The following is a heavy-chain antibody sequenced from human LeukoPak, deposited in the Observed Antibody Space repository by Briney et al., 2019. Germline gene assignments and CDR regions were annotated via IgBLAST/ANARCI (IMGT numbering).Heavy chain of an antibody. V-gene: IGHV3-21*01. CDR1: GFTFSTYS. CDR2: ISFTNAI. D-gene: IGHD2-21*02. CDR3: AREQTRGGDLDY. Sequence: GGSLKLSCAASGFTFSTYSMNWVRQAPGKGLEWVSSISFTNAIFYADSVKGRFTIPRDNDKNSLYLQMYRLRVEDTAVYYCAREQTRGGDLDYWGQGALVTVSS. J-gene: IGHJ4*02.